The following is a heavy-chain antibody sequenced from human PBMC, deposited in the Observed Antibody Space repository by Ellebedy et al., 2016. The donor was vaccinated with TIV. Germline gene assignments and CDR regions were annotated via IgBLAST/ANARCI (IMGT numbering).Heavy chain of an antibody. J-gene: IGHJ5*02. D-gene: IGHD2-2*01. Sequence: SETLSLXCTVSGGSISSYYWSWIRQPPGKGLEWIGYIYYSGSTNYNPSLKSRVTISVDTSKNQFSLKLSSVTAADTAVYYCARGSVVPAAIPLDPWGQGTLVTVSS. CDR2: IYYSGST. V-gene: IGHV4-59*01. CDR1: GGSISSYY. CDR3: ARGSVVPAAIPLDP.